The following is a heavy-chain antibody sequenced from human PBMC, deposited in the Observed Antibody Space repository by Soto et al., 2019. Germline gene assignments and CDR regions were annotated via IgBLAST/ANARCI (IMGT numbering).Heavy chain of an antibody. V-gene: IGHV3-23*01. D-gene: IGHD3-9*01. CDR2: ISGSGGST. CDR3: AKEPKDNYDILTGYYS. Sequence: PGGSLRLSCAASGFTFSSYAMSWVRQAPGKGLEWVSAISGSGGSTYYADSVKGRFTISRDNSKNTLYLQMNSLRAEDTAVYYCAKEPKDNYDILTGYYSWGQGTLVTVSS. J-gene: IGHJ5*02. CDR1: GFTFSSYA.